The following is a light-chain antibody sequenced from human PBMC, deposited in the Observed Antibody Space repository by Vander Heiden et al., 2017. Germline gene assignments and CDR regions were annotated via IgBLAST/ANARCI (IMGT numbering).Light chain of an antibody. CDR1: QGISNY. Sequence: DIQMTQSPSSLSASVGDRVTITCRASQGISNYLAWYQQKPGKVPKLLIYAASTLQAGVPSRFSATGHGPDFTLTISRRQPEDVATYYCQKDNTAPKWTFGPGTKVEIK. V-gene: IGKV1-27*01. CDR3: QKDNTAPKWT. J-gene: IGKJ1*01. CDR2: AAS.